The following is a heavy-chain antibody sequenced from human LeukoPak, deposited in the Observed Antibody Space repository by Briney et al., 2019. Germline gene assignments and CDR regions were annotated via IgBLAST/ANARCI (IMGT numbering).Heavy chain of an antibody. D-gene: IGHD6-13*01. V-gene: IGHV1-18*01. CDR1: GYAFTSYG. CDR2: ISVYNGNT. Sequence: GASVKVSCKASGYAFTSYGISWVRQAPGQGLEWMGWISVYNGNTKYLQKFQGRVTMTTDTSTSTAYMELRSLRSDDTAVYYCARAPAPTTKTVQKRIAAAGTFDYWGQGTLVTVSS. CDR3: ARAPAPTTKTVQKRIAAAGTFDY. J-gene: IGHJ4*02.